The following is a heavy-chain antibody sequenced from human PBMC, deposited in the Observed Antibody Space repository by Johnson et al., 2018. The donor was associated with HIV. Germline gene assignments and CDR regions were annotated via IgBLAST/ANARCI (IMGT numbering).Heavy chain of an antibody. Sequence: QVQLVESGGGLVKPGRSLRLSCAASGFTFSSYGMHWVRQAPGKGLEWVAVISYDGSNKYFADSVKGRFTISRDNSKNTVRLQMNSLKAEDTGLYYCARTIGDRPGGAFDV. CDR1: GFTFSSYG. D-gene: IGHD6-6*01. J-gene: IGHJ3*01. V-gene: IGHV3-30*03. CDR3: ARTIGDRPGGAFDV. CDR2: ISYDGSNK.